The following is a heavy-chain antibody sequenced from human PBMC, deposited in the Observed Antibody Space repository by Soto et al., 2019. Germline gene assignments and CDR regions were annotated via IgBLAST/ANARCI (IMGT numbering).Heavy chain of an antibody. CDR1: GFTFDDYA. V-gene: IGHV3-9*01. CDR2: ISWNSGSI. J-gene: IGHJ4*01. CDR3: AKDIGYSSGWYLDY. Sequence: EVQLVESGGGLVQPGRSLRLSCAASGFTFDDYAMHWVRQAPGKGLEWVSGISWNSGSIGYADSVKGRFTISRDNAKNSLYLQMNSLRAEDTALYYCAKDIGYSSGWYLDYWGHGTLVTVSS. D-gene: IGHD6-19*01.